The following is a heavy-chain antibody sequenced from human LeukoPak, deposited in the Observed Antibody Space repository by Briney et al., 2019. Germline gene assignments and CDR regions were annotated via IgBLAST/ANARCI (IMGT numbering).Heavy chain of an antibody. V-gene: IGHV1-8*01. CDR3: TRALYCRGGSCLWEFDP. Sequence: ASVKVSCKASGYTFTSHDFNWLRQATGQGPEWMGWMNPNSGATGYAQKFQGRVTMTRSASINTAYMELSKLRSEDTAMYYCTRALYCRGGSCLWEFDPWGQGTLVTVSS. CDR1: GYTFTSHD. D-gene: IGHD2-15*01. J-gene: IGHJ5*02. CDR2: MNPNSGAT.